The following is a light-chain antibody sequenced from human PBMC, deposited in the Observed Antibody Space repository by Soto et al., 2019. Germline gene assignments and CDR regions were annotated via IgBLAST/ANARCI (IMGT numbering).Light chain of an antibody. CDR3: SSYANSISVL. J-gene: IGLJ3*02. V-gene: IGLV2-8*01. Sequence: QSALTQPPSASGSPGQPVTISCTGTSSDVGYYNYVSWYQQHPGKAPKLIIYEVTKRPSGVPDRFSGSKSDNTASLTVSGLQAEDEADYYCSSYANSISVLFGGGTKLTVL. CDR2: EVT. CDR1: SSDVGYYNY.